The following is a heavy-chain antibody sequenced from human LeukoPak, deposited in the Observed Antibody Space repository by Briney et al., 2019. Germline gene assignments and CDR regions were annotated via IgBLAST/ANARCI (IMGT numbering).Heavy chain of an antibody. CDR1: GFTFSSYS. CDR2: ISSSSTI. CDR3: AKSPIFGMVISRRVPNWFDS. V-gene: IGHV3-48*01. D-gene: IGHD3-3*01. Sequence: GGSLRLSCAASGFTFSSYSMNWVRQAPGKGLEWVSYISSSSTIYYADSVKGRFTISRDNAKKSLYLQMNSLRAEDTAVYYCAKSPIFGMVISRRVPNWFDSWGQGTLVTVSS. J-gene: IGHJ5*01.